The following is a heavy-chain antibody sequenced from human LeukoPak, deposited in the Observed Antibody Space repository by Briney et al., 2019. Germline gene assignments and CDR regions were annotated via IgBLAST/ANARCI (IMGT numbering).Heavy chain of an antibody. CDR1: GFTFSSYS. J-gene: IGHJ6*02. V-gene: IGHV3-21*01. D-gene: IGHD1-26*01. Sequence: GGSLRLSCAASGFTFSSYSMNWVRQAPGKWLEWVSSISSSISYIYYADSVKGRFTISRDNAKNSLYLQMNSLRAEDTAVYYCAREIRGEVGMAYYYYGMDVWGQGTTVTVSS. CDR3: AREIRGEVGMAYYYYGMDV. CDR2: ISSSISYI.